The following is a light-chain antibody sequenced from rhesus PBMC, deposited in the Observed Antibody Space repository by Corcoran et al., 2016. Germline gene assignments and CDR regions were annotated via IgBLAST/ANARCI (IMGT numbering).Light chain of an antibody. J-gene: IGKJ4*01. CDR3: QHFSSRPLT. V-gene: IGKV1-22*01. CDR2: KAS. Sequence: DIQMTQSPSSLSASIGDTVTITCRACQAISSLLAWYQQKPGKAPKLLIYKASRLQSGVTYRFSGSGSGKDVTLTISRLQSADFATYVCQHFSSRPLTFGGGTRVDLK. CDR1: QAISSL.